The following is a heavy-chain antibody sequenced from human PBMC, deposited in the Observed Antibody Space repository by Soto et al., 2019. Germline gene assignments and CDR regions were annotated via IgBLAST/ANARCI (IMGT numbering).Heavy chain of an antibody. D-gene: IGHD1-26*01. CDR1: GYTFTSNG. V-gene: IGHV1-18*01. J-gene: IGHJ4*02. CDR2: ISAYNGNT. Sequence: ASVKVTCKASGYTFTSNGSSWVRQAPGQGLEWMGWISAYNGNTNYAQNLQGRVTMTTDTSTSTAYMELRSLRSDDTAVYYCARDNSRLYFDYWGQGALVTVSS. CDR3: ARDNSRLYFDY.